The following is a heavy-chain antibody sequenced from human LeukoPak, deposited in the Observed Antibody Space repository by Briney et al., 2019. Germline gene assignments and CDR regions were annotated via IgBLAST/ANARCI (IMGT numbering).Heavy chain of an antibody. CDR3: AREAVGPGEY. CDR2: IYYSGST. J-gene: IGHJ4*02. Sequence: SETLSLTCTVSGGSISSTSYHWGWIRQPPGKGLEWIGRIYYSGSTYYNPSLKSRVTISVDTSKNQFSLKLSSVTAADTAVYYCAREAVGPGEYWGQGTLVTVSS. V-gene: IGHV4-39*07. D-gene: IGHD1-26*01. CDR1: GGSISSTSYH.